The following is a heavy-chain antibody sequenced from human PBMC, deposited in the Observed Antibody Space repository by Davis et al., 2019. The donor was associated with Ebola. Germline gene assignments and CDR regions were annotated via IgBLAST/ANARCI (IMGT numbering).Heavy chain of an antibody. D-gene: IGHD3-3*01. J-gene: IGHJ6*04. Sequence: PGGSLRLSCETSGFIFRNYVMSWVRQAPGKGLEWVSTFGTGGDTYYADSVKGRFTISRDNAKNSLYLQMNSLRAEDTAVYYCARSGLSFGVVKYHYGMDVWGKGTTVTVSS. CDR1: GFIFRNYV. CDR3: ARSGLSFGVVKYHYGMDV. V-gene: IGHV3-23*01. CDR2: FGTGGDT.